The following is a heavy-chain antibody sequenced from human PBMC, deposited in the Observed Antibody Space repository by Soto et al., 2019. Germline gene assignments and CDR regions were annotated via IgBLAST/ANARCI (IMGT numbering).Heavy chain of an antibody. CDR1: GFTFSSDS. Sequence: SGGPLRLSCAASGFTFSSDSMNWVRQAPGKGLEWVSSISSSSSYIYYADSVKGRFTISRDNAKNSLYLQMNSLRAEDTAVYYCARVKAPYGMDVWGQGTTVTVSS. CDR3: ARVKAPYGMDV. CDR2: ISSSSSYI. J-gene: IGHJ6*02. V-gene: IGHV3-21*01.